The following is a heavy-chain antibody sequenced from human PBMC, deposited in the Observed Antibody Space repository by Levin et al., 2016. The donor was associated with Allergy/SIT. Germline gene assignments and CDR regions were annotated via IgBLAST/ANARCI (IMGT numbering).Heavy chain of an antibody. CDR2: INFDGSNT. V-gene: IGHV3-74*01. Sequence: VRQAPGKGLVWVSHINFDGSNTRYVDSVEGRFTISRDNAKNTMYLQMSGLRAEDTAVYYCARDLGYSSSSGWVKYFDYWGQGALVPSPQ. D-gene: IGHD6-6*01. CDR3: ARDLGYSSSSGWVKYFDY. J-gene: IGHJ4*02.